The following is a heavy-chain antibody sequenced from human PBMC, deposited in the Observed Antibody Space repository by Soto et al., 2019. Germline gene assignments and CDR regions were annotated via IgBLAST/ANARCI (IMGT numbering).Heavy chain of an antibody. CDR2: IYYSGST. Sequence: SETLSLTCTVSGGSVSSGSYYWCWIRQPPGKGLEWIGYIYYSGSTNYTPSLRSRATISVDTTKNQFSLQLSFVTAADTAVYYCARGICSSTSSYIPNWFHPCGQGTLVTVSS. CDR1: GGSVSSGSYY. J-gene: IGHJ5*02. CDR3: ARGICSSTSSYIPNWFHP. V-gene: IGHV4-61*01. D-gene: IGHD2-2*02.